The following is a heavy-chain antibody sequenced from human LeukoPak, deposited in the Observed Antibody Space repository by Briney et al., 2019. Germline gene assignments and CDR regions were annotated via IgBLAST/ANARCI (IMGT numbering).Heavy chain of an antibody. CDR1: GFTFSSYW. D-gene: IGHD3-22*01. CDR3: TRSHDSSGYPYGY. Sequence: PGGSLRLSCAASGFTFSSYWMSWVRQAPGKELEWVANIKQNGSEKYYVDSVKGRFTISRDNAKNSLYLQMNSLRAEDTAVYYCTRSHDSSGYPYGYWGQGTLVTVSS. CDR2: IKQNGSEK. J-gene: IGHJ4*02. V-gene: IGHV3-7*01.